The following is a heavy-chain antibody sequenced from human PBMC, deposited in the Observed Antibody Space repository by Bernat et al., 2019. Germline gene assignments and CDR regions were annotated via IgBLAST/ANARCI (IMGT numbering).Heavy chain of an antibody. CDR2: ISTYTGDT. V-gene: IGHV1-18*01. CDR1: GYTFTSYE. D-gene: IGHD6-19*01. CDR3: VREGAVAGWVYFQH. Sequence: QVQLVQSGAEVRKPGASVKVSCKASGYTFTSYEISWVRQAPGQGLEWMGWISTYTGDTKYEQRLHGRITMTRDTSTTTAYMELRGLISDDTAVYYCVREGAVAGWVYFQHWGQGTLLSVSS. J-gene: IGHJ1*01.